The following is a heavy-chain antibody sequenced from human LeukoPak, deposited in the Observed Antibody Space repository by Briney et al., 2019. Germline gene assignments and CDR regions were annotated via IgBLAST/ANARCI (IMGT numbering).Heavy chain of an antibody. Sequence: SETLSLTCTVSVGSISVSYYYWGWIRQPPGKVLEWIGRIYCGSTLYNPSLKSRVIISVDTSKNQFSLKLSSVTAADTAVFYCARHTVDQTVDFWGQGTLVTVSA. V-gene: IGHV4-39*01. J-gene: IGHJ4*02. CDR1: VGSISVSYYY. CDR2: IYCGST. D-gene: IGHD4-23*01. CDR3: ARHTVDQTVDF.